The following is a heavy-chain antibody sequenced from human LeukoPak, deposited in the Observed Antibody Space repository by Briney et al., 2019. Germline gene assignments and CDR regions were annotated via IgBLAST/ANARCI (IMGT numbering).Heavy chain of an antibody. V-gene: IGHV3-23*01. CDR3: AKESTGDMGPADY. D-gene: IGHD7-27*01. CDR1: GFTFISYA. Sequence: GGSLRHSCAASGFTFISYAMSWVRQAPGKGLEWVSVVSGSGGSTYYADSVKGRFTVSTDNSKNRLYLQMNSLRAEDTAVYYCAKESTGDMGPADYLGQGTLVTVSS. CDR2: VSGSGGST. J-gene: IGHJ4*02.